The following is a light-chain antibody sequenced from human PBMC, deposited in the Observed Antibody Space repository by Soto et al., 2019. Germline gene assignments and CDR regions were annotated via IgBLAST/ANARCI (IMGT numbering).Light chain of an antibody. CDR2: DAS. Sequence: DIQMTQSPSTLSASVGDKVTITCRASQSISSWLAWYQQKPGKAPKLLIYDASCLESGVPSRFSGSGSGTECPLTISGLQPDDFATYYLQQYNSYCTFGQGTKVEIK. CDR1: QSISSW. J-gene: IGKJ2*02. CDR3: QQYNSYCT. V-gene: IGKV1-5*01.